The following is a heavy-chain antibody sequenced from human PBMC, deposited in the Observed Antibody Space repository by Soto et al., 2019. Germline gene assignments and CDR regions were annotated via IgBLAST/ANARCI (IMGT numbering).Heavy chain of an antibody. J-gene: IGHJ4*02. Sequence: QVQLQESGPGLVEPSGTLALTCAVSCGSITGGDWWTWVRQPPGMGLEWVREIYRRGNTNYHSSLTSRVTISLDKSNNHFSLKLTSVTAAETAVYYCARGPRLWGQGTLVTVSS. CDR3: ARGPRL. CDR1: CGSITGGDW. CDR2: IYRRGNT. V-gene: IGHV4-4*02.